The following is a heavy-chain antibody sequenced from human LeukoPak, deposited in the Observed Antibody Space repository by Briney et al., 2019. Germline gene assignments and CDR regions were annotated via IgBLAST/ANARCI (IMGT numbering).Heavy chain of an antibody. Sequence: SETLTLTCSASNCSISSYYLSWIRQSPGKGLEWIGYIYYGGTTTYNPSLKRRVTISVDSPKNHFSLRLTSLTAADTALYYCARHGGTLDFFDSWGPGSLVIVSS. CDR3: ARHGGTLDFFDS. CDR1: NCSISSYY. D-gene: IGHD1-26*01. J-gene: IGHJ4*02. V-gene: IGHV4-59*08. CDR2: IYYGGTT.